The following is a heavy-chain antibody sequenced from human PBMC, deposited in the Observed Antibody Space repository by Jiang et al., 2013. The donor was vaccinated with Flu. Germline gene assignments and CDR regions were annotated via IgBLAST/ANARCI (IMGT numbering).Heavy chain of an antibody. V-gene: IGHV4-61*01. CDR1: GGSVSSGSYY. CDR2: IYYSGST. CDR3: ARVAWPDTGPRMVFPYYFDY. Sequence: SLTCTVSGGSVSSGSYYWSWIRQPPGKGLEWIGYIYYSGSTNYNPSLKSRVTISVDTSKNQFSLKLSSVTAADTAVYYCARVAWPDTGPRMVFPYYFDYWGQGTLVTVSS. J-gene: IGHJ4*02. D-gene: IGHD3-10*01.